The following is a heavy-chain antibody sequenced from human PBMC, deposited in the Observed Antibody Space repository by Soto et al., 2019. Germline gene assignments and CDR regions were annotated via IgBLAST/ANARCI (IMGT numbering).Heavy chain of an antibody. CDR3: ARYILSGYYGNYYYYAMDV. CDR1: GYTFTSYG. V-gene: IGHV1-18*01. CDR2: ISAYNGNT. Sequence: QVQLVQSGAEVKKPGASVKVSCRASGYTFTSYGISWVRQAPGQGLEWLGWISAYNGNTNYAQKFQGRVTMTTDTSTNTAYMELMSLRSDDSAMYFCARYILSGYYGNYYYYAMDVWGQGTTVAVSS. J-gene: IGHJ6*02. D-gene: IGHD3-9*01.